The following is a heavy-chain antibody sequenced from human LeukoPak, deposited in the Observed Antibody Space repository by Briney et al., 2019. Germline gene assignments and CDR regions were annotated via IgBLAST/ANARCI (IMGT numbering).Heavy chain of an antibody. CDR2: INPNSGGT. J-gene: IGHJ5*02. CDR3: ARGPYDFWSGISGRWFDP. D-gene: IGHD3-3*01. CDR1: GYTFTGYY. V-gene: IGHV1-2*02. Sequence: GASVKVSCKASGYTFTGYYMHCVRQAPGQGLEWMGWINPNSGGTNYAQKFQGRVTMTRDTSISTAYMELSRLRSDDTAVYYCARGPYDFWSGISGRWFDPWGQGTLVTVSS.